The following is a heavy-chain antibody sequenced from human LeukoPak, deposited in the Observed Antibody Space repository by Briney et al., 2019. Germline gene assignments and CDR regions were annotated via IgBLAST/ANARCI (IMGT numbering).Heavy chain of an antibody. V-gene: IGHV3-33*08. D-gene: IGHD1-26*01. CDR2: IWYDGSNK. J-gene: IGHJ6*02. CDR1: GFTSSSYA. Sequence: GGSLRLSCAASGFTSSSYAMHWVRQAPGKGLEWVAVIWYDGSNKYYADSVKGRFTISRDNSKNTLYLQMNSLRAEDTAVYYCARGPGGATFEYYYYGMDVWGQGTTVTVSS. CDR3: ARGPGGATFEYYYYGMDV.